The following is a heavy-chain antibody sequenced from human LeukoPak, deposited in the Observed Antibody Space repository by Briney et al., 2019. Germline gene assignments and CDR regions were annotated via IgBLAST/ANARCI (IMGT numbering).Heavy chain of an antibody. CDR1: EFTFSSYW. Sequence: GGSLRLSCTASEFTFSSYWMTWVRQAPGKGLEWVANIKQDGSETNYVDSVKGRFTISRDNAKNSLYLQMNTLRAEDTAVYYCAGGITMVRGGDYWGQGTLVTVYS. CDR2: IKQDGSET. J-gene: IGHJ4*02. CDR3: AGGITMVRGGDY. V-gene: IGHV3-7*04. D-gene: IGHD3-10*01.